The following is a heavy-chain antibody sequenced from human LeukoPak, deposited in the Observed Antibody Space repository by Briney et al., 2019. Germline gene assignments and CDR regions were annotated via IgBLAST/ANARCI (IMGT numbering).Heavy chain of an antibody. J-gene: IGHJ4*02. CDR1: GYTFTSYG. Sequence: ASVKVSCKASGYTFTSYGISWVRQAPGQGLEWMGWISAYNGNTNYAQKLQGRVTMTTDTSPSTAYMELRSLRSDDTAVYYCARDIEADYVWGSYYDYWGQGTLVTVSS. CDR3: ARDIEADYVWGSYYDY. CDR2: ISAYNGNT. D-gene: IGHD3-16*01. V-gene: IGHV1-18*01.